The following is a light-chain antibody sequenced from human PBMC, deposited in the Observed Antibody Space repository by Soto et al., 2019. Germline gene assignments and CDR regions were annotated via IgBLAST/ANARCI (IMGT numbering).Light chain of an antibody. CDR1: RSISNSF. CDR2: GAF. CDR3: LQYHSSPYT. V-gene: IGKV3-20*01. J-gene: IGKJ2*01. Sequence: EIVLTQSPGTLSLSPGETATLSCRASRSISNSFLAWYQHKPGQAPRLLLYGAFNRATGVPDRFGGSGSGTDLTLTISRLEPEDSAVFYCLQYHSSPYTFGQGTKLEI.